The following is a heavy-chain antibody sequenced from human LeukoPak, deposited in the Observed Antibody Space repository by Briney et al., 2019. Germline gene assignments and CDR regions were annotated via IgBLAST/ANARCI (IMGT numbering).Heavy chain of an antibody. CDR1: GYTFTGYY. V-gene: IGHV1-46*01. J-gene: IGHJ4*02. D-gene: IGHD4-17*01. CDR2: INPSGGST. CDR3: ARMGGASTTVKEWGGYYFDY. Sequence: VASVKVSCKASGYTFTGYYMHWVRQAPGQGLEWMGIINPSGGSTSYAQKFQGRVTMTRDTSTSTVYMELSSLRSEDTAVYYCARMGGASTTVKEWGGYYFDYWGQGTLVTVSS.